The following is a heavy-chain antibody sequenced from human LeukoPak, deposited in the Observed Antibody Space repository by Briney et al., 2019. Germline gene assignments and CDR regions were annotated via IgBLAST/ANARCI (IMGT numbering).Heavy chain of an antibody. Sequence: GGSLGLSCAASGFTFSSYSMNWVRQAPGKGLEWVSSISSSSSYIYYADSVKGRFTISRDNAKNSLYLQMNSLRAEDTAVYYCARDQIGSSGWYLPDYWGQGTLVTVSP. V-gene: IGHV3-21*01. CDR2: ISSSSSYI. D-gene: IGHD6-19*01. CDR1: GFTFSSYS. CDR3: ARDQIGSSGWYLPDY. J-gene: IGHJ4*02.